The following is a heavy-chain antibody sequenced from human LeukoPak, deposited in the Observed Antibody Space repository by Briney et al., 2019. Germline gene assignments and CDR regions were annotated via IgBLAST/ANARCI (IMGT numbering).Heavy chain of an antibody. CDR2: ISSSSSYI. D-gene: IGHD1-7*01. V-gene: IGHV3-21*01. Sequence: GGSLRLSCAASGFTFSSYAMSWVRQAPGKGLEWVSSISSSSSYIYYADSVKGRLTISRDNAKNSLYLQMNSLRAEDTAVYYCARDGWYSWNYPLDYWGQGTLVTVSS. CDR3: ARDGWYSWNYPLDY. CDR1: GFTFSSYA. J-gene: IGHJ4*02.